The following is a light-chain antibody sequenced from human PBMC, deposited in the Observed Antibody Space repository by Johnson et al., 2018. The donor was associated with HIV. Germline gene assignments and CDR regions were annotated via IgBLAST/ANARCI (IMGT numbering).Light chain of an antibody. CDR3: GTWDTSLSAGGV. V-gene: IGLV1-51*02. CDR2: KNN. J-gene: IGLJ1*01. Sequence: QSVLTQPPSVSAAPGQKVTISCSGSSSTIGKNYVSWYQVLPGTAPKLLIYKNNERPSGIPDRFFGSKSGTSATLGITGLQTGDEADDYCGTWDTSLSAGGVFGTGTKVTVL. CDR1: SSTIGKNY.